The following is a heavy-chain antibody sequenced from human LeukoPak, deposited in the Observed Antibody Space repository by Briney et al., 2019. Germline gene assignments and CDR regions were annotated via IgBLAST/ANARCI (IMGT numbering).Heavy chain of an antibody. V-gene: IGHV3-74*01. CDR2: IKYDGSST. Sequence: GRSLRLSCAASGFSFNTYWMYWVRQVPEKALVWVSRIKYDGSSTSYADSVKGRFTISRDNAKNTLYLQMNNLRAEDTAVYYCTTLYSGPRDYWGQGTLVTVSS. CDR3: TTLYSGPRDY. D-gene: IGHD3-10*02. CDR1: GFSFNTYW. J-gene: IGHJ4*02.